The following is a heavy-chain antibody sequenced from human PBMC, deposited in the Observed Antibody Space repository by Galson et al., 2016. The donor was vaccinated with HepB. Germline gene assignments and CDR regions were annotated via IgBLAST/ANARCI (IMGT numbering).Heavy chain of an antibody. CDR3: ARVEDFYDYRDYSDL. D-gene: IGHD3-22*01. J-gene: IGHJ4*02. V-gene: IGHV1-18*01. CDR1: GYSFTSCY. Sequence: SVKVSCKASGYSFTSCYISWVRQAPGQGLEWMGWISGYNSKTLYAQKFQGRVTMTTDTSTRTAYMELRSLRPDDTAIYYCARVEDFYDYRDYSDLWGQGTLVTVSS. CDR2: ISGYNSKT.